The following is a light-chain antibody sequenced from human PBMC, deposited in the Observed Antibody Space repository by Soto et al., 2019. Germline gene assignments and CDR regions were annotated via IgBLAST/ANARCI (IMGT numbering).Light chain of an antibody. V-gene: IGKV1-39*01. CDR2: AAS. CDR1: QSISSY. CDR3: QQSYSTHWT. J-gene: IGKJ1*01. Sequence: DIQMTQSPCSLSASVGDRVTITCRASQSISSYLNWYQQKPGKAPKLLIYAASSLQSGVPSRFSGSGSGTDFSLTISSLQPEDFATYYCQQSYSTHWTFGQGTKVEIK.